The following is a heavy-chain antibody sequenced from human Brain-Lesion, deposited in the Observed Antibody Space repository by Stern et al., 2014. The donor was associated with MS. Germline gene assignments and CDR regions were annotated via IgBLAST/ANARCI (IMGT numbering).Heavy chain of an antibody. D-gene: IGHD5-18*01. CDR3: ASGYRIFDY. CDR1: GGSISSGSDY. Sequence: VQLVESGPGLVKPSQTLSLTCTVSGGSISSGSDYWGWLRQPVGKGLEGIGRIHPSGTAFYSPSLKSRDTISTNASMNQFSWELNSATAADTAIYYCASGYRIFDYWGQGILVTVSS. CDR2: IHPSGTA. V-gene: IGHV4-61*02. J-gene: IGHJ4*02.